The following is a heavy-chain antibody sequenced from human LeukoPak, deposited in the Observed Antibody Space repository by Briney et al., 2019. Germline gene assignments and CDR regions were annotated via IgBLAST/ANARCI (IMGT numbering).Heavy chain of an antibody. J-gene: IGHJ4*02. Sequence: SETLSLTCIVSGASISGHYWSWIRQPAGKEPEWIGRVHTSRGTNYNSSLKSRLTMSVDTSKNQFSLHLASVTAADTAVFYCASLPSSGWSPGSLDSWGQGTLVTVSS. CDR2: VHTSRGT. D-gene: IGHD6-19*01. CDR3: ASLPSSGWSPGSLDS. V-gene: IGHV4-4*07. CDR1: GASISGHY.